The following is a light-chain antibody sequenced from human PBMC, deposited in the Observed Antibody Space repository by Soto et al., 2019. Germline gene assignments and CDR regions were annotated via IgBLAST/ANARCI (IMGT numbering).Light chain of an antibody. V-gene: IGKV3-15*01. CDR3: QLNNNCPPGT. CDR1: QSVRSN. J-gene: IGKJ5*01. Sequence: EIVMTQSPATLSVSPGERATLSCRASQSVRSNLAWYQQKPGQAPRLLIYGTSTRATGIPAWFTGRGSGTQSSLTISRLQAEYFAGYYCQLNNNCPPGTFGQGTRLEIK. CDR2: GTS.